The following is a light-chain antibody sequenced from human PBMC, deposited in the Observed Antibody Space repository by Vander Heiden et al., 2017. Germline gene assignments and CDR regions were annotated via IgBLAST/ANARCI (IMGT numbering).Light chain of an antibody. CDR3: AAWDDRLFGVL. Sequence: QSVLTQPPSASGTPGQRVTISCSGSRSNIGSNYVYWYQHLPGTAPNLLIYKTNERPSGVPDRFSGSKSGTSASLAISGLRSEDEADYYCAAWDDRLFGVLFGGGTKLTVL. CDR2: KTN. J-gene: IGLJ2*01. V-gene: IGLV1-47*01. CDR1: RSNIGSNY.